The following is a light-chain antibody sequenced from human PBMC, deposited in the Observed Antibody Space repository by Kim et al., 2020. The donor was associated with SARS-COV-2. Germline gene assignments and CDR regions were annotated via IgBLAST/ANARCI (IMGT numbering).Light chain of an antibody. V-gene: IGKV3-15*01. CDR3: QHYSKWPFT. CDR1: QSMNNK. Sequence: LSAGERATPSCRASQSMNNKVAWYQQKPGQAPRLLIHDASTRATGIPARFSGSGSGTDFTLTISSLQSEDFAVYYCQHYSKWPFTFGPGTKVDIK. CDR2: DAS. J-gene: IGKJ3*01.